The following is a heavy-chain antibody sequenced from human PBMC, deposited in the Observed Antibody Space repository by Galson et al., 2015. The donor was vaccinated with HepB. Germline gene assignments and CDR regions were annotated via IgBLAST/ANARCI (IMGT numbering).Heavy chain of an antibody. Sequence: LSLACTVSGGSISSYYWSWIRQPPGKGLEWIGYIYYSGSTNYNPSLKSRVAISVDTSKNQFSLKLSSVTAADTAVYYCARRSTYGDYGDFDYWGQGTLVTVSS. J-gene: IGHJ4*02. CDR3: ARRSTYGDYGDFDY. CDR2: IYYSGST. V-gene: IGHV4-59*08. CDR1: GGSISSYY. D-gene: IGHD4-17*01.